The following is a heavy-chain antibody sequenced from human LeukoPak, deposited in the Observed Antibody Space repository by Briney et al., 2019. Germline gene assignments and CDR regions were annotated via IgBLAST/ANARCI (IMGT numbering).Heavy chain of an antibody. J-gene: IGHJ3*02. CDR2: IYYSGST. Sequence: PSKTLSLTCAVSGGSISRYFWSWIRQPPGKGLEWIGYIYYSGSTNYNPSLKSRVTISVDTSKNQFSLRLSSVTAADTAVYYCARDLHDAFDIWGQGTVVTVSS. V-gene: IGHV4-59*01. CDR3: ARDLHDAFDI. CDR1: GGSISRYF.